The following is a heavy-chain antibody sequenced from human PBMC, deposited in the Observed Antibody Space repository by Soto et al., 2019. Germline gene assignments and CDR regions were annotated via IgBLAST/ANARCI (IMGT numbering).Heavy chain of an antibody. J-gene: IGHJ4*01. Sequence: PXETRPLTCPLAGCSIDNFYWNWIRQPPGKGLEWLRYIYYTGSTNYNPSLKSRVSISIDTSKNQFSLQLSSVTAADTAIYFCARDATVSYWGHGTLVTVSS. V-gene: IGHV4-59*01. CDR2: IYYTGST. CDR3: ARDATVSY. D-gene: IGHD4-4*01. CDR1: GCSIDNFY.